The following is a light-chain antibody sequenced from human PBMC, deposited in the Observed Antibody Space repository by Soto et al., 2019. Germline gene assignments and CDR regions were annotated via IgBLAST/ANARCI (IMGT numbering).Light chain of an antibody. J-gene: IGLJ1*01. CDR2: EVN. CDR3: CSYAGSSTLYV. Sequence: SVLTQPASVSGSPGQSITISCSGNAVSYHLVSWYQQQPGKAPKLIIYEVNRRPSGVSDRFSGSKSGNTASLTISGLQAEDEADYYCCSYAGSSTLYVFGTGTKVTVL. V-gene: IGLV2-23*02. CDR1: GNAVSYHL.